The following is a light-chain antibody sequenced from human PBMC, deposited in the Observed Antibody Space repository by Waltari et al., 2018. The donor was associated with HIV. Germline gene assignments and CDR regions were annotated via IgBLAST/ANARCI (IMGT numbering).Light chain of an antibody. Sequence: QSALTQPASVSGSPGQSITISCTGTSSDVGGYNYVSWYQQHPGKAPKLMIYEVSYRPSGVSSRFSGSKSGNTASLTISGLQAEDEADYYGSSYTSSSEVFGGGTKLTVL. CDR1: SSDVGGYNY. V-gene: IGLV2-14*01. CDR2: EVS. J-gene: IGLJ2*01. CDR3: SSYTSSSEV.